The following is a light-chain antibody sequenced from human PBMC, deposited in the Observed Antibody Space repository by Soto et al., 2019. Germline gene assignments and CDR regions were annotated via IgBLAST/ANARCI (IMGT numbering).Light chain of an antibody. CDR2: SVS. Sequence: EIVMTQCPATLSVSPGEGATLSCRASQSVSSDLAWYQQKPGQAPRLLIYSVSTRATGVPARFSGSGSGTEFTLTITSLQSEDFAIYYCQQYTNWPPYTFGQGTRLEIK. CDR1: QSVSSD. V-gene: IGKV3-15*01. J-gene: IGKJ2*01. CDR3: QQYTNWPPYT.